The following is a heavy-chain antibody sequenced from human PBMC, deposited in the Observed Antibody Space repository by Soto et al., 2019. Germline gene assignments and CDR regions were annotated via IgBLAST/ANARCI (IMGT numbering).Heavy chain of an antibody. V-gene: IGHV4-59*01. D-gene: IGHD5-12*01. CDR1: GGSISSYY. CDR3: ARYHFSPVATIRGFDY. CDR2: IYYSGST. Sequence: PSETLSLTCTVSGGSISSYYWSWIRQPPGKGLEWIGYIYYSGSTNYNPSLKSRVTISVDTSKNQFSLKLSSVTAADTAVYYCARYHFSPVATIRGFDYWGQGTLVTVSS. J-gene: IGHJ4*02.